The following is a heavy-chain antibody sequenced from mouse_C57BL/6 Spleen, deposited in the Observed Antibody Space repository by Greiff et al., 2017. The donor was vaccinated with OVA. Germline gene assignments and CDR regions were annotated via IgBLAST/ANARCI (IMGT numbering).Heavy chain of an antibody. D-gene: IGHD2-3*01. CDR2: ISSGSSTI. CDR3: ARTFYDGYLYYFDY. V-gene: IGHV5-17*01. Sequence: DVKLVESGGGLVKPGGSLKLSCAASGFTFSDYGMHWVRQAPEKGLEWVAYISSGSSTIYYADTVKGRFTISRDNAKNTLFLQMTSLRSEDTAMYYCARTFYDGYLYYFDYWGQGTTLTVSS. J-gene: IGHJ2*01. CDR1: GFTFSDYG.